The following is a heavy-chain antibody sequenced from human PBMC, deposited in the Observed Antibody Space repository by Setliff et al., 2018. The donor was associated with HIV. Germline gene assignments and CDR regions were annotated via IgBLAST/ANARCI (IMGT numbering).Heavy chain of an antibody. J-gene: IGHJ4*02. CDR2: IYYSGST. Sequence: SETLSLTCNVSGGSISSHYWSWIRQPPGKGLEWIGYIYYSGSTNYNPSLKSRVTISVDTSKNQFSLKLTSVTAADTAVYYCARTLRAAAMGYFDYWGQGTLVTVS. D-gene: IGHD5-18*01. CDR1: GGSISSHY. V-gene: IGHV4-59*08. CDR3: ARTLRAAAMGYFDY.